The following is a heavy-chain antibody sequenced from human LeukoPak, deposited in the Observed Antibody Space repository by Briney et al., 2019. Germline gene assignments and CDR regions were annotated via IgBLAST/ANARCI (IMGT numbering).Heavy chain of an antibody. Sequence: SQTLSLTCTVSGGSISSGDYYWSWLRQPPGTGLEWIAYMYYSGSTYYNPSLKSRVTMSADTSKNQLSLKLSSVTAADTAVYYCARPYYYDSRIDPWGQGGLVTVSS. V-gene: IGHV4-30-4*01. CDR2: MYYSGST. CDR1: GGSISSGDYY. J-gene: IGHJ5*02. D-gene: IGHD3-22*01. CDR3: ARPYYYDSRIDP.